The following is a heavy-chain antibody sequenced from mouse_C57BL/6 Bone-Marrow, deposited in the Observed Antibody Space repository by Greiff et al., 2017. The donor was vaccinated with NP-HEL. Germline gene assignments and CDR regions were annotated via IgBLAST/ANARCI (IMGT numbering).Heavy chain of an antibody. CDR3: GKASFGTLYAMDD. Sequence: EVKVVESGGGLVQPGASLRLSCAASGFTFTDYYMSWVRQPPGKAPEWLALIRNTANGYTTEYTASVKGRFTISRDNSQNILYLQMNTLRAEDSATDYCGKASFGTLYAMDDWGQGTSVTVSS. J-gene: IGHJ4*01. CDR2: IRNTANGYTT. D-gene: IGHD3-1*01. V-gene: IGHV7-4*01. CDR1: GFTFTDYY.